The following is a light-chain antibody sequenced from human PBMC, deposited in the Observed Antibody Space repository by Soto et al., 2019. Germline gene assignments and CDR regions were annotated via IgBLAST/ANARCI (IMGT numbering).Light chain of an antibody. CDR2: EVS. CDR3: SSYTSRSTLV. V-gene: IGLV2-14*01. J-gene: IGLJ2*01. Sequence: QSALTQPASVSGSPGQSITISCTGTSSDVGTYKYVSWYQQLPGKAPKLMIYEVSNRPSGVSNRFSGSKSGNTASLTISELQAEDEADYYCSSYTSRSTLVLGGGTKVTVL. CDR1: SSDVGTYKY.